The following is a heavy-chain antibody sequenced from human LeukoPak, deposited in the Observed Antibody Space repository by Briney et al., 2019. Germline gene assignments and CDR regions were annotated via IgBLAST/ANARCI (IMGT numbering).Heavy chain of an antibody. J-gene: IGHJ4*02. CDR2: ISTDGSAT. CDR1: GXTFSSHW. V-gene: IGHV3-74*01. CDR3: AKDGYNLGGFDY. Sequence: GGSLRLSCAASGXTFSSHWMHWVRQVPGKGLVWVSRISTDGSATTYADSVKGRFTISRDNSKNTLYLQMNSLRAEDTAVYYCAKDGYNLGGFDYWGQGTLVTVSS. D-gene: IGHD5-24*01.